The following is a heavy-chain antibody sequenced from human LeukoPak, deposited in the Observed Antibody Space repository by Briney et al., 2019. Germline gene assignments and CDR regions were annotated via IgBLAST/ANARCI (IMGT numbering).Heavy chain of an antibody. D-gene: IGHD5-12*01. CDR3: ARVVTGYSGYDFRGSGGNYFDN. CDR1: GYTFTSYY. J-gene: IGHJ4*01. CDR2: INPSGGST. Sequence: ASVKVSCKASGYTFTSYYMHWLRQAPGQGLEWMGIINPSGGSTSYAQKFQGRVTMTRDTSTSTIYMELSSLRSEDTAVYYCARVVTGYSGYDFRGSGGNYFDNWGQRTLVTVSS. V-gene: IGHV1-46*01.